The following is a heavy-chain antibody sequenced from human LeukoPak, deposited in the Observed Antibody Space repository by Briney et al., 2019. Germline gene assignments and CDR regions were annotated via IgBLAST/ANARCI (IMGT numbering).Heavy chain of an antibody. V-gene: IGHV4-4*07. Sequence: SETLSLTCSVSGGSISGYYWSWIRQPAGKGLEWIGRIYSSGSTYTSGTTNYNPSLKSRVTISADKSKNQFSLKLSSVTAADTAVYYCARGIEYSSSYDYWGQGTLVTVSS. CDR2: IYSSGSTYTSGTT. D-gene: IGHD6-6*01. J-gene: IGHJ4*02. CDR3: ARGIEYSSSYDY. CDR1: GGSISGYY.